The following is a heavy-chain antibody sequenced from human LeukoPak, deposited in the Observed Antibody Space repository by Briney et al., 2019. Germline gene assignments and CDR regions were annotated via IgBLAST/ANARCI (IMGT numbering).Heavy chain of an antibody. CDR2: ISYDGSNK. CDR1: GFTFSSYG. CDR3: AKEGYVPALAY. Sequence: GGSLRLSGAASGFTFSSYGMHWVRQAPGKGLEWVAVISYDGSNKYYADSAKGRFTISRDNSKNTLYLQMNSLRAEDTAVYYCAKEGYVPALAYWGQGTLVTVSS. J-gene: IGHJ4*02. V-gene: IGHV3-30*18. D-gene: IGHD2-2*01.